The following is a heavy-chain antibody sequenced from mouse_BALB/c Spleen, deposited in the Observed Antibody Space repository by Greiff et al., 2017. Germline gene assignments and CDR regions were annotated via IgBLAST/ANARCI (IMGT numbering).Heavy chain of an antibody. V-gene: IGHV5-17*02. CDR3: ARHGNFAY. CDR2: ISSGSSTI. CDR1: GFTFSSFG. Sequence: EVQVVESGGGLVQPGGSRKLSCAASGFTFSSFGMHWVRQAPEKGLEWVAYISSGSSTIYYADTVKGRFTISRDNPKNTLFLQMTSLRSEDTAMYYCARHGNFAYWGQGTLVTVSA. D-gene: IGHD2-1*01. J-gene: IGHJ3*01.